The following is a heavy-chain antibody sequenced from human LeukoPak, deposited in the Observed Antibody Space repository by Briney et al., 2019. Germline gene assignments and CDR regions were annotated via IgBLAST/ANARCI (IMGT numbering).Heavy chain of an antibody. CDR2: ISSNGGST. V-gene: IGHV3-64*01. J-gene: IGHJ4*02. CDR1: GFTFSSYA. Sequence: PGGSLRLSCAASGFTFSSYAMHWVRQAPGKGLEYVSAISSNGGSTYYANSVKGRFTISRDNSKNTLYLQMGSLRAEDMAVYYCARGSGYEADWGQGTLVTVSS. D-gene: IGHD3-22*01. CDR3: ARGSGYEAD.